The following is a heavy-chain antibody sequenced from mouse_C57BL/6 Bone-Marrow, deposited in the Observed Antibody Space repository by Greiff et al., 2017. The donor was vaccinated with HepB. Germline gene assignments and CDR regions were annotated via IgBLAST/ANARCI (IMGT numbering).Heavy chain of an antibody. CDR2: IRSKSNNYAT. V-gene: IGHV10-1*01. CDR3: VRHGSSYSFDY. J-gene: IGHJ2*01. CDR1: GFSFNTYA. Sequence: EADGGLVQPKGSLKLSCAASGFSFNTYAMNWVRQAPGKGLEWVARIRSKSNNYATYYADSVKDRFTISRDDSESMLYLQMNNLKTEDTAMYYCVRHGSSYSFDYWGQGTTLTVSS. D-gene: IGHD1-1*01.